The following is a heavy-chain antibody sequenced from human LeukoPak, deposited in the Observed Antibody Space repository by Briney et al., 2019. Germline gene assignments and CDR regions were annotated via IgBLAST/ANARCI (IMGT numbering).Heavy chain of an antibody. CDR3: TRDRRDGYNYVDY. CDR1: GGSISPYY. Sequence: SETLSLTCTVSGGSISPYYWSWIRQPPGKGLEWIGYISYSGSTDYNPSLKSRVSKSLDTSKNQFSLKLNSVTAADTAVYYCTRDRRDGYNYVDYWGQGTLVTVSS. D-gene: IGHD5-24*01. J-gene: IGHJ4*02. V-gene: IGHV4-59*01. CDR2: ISYSGST.